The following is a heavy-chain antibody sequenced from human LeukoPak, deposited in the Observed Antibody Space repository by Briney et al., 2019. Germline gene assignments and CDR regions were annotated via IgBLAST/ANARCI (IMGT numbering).Heavy chain of an antibody. D-gene: IGHD3-9*01. CDR2: IYYSGST. CDR3: ARGGAGGQHYDILTGSNTNWFDP. CDR1: GGSISSYY. Sequence: SETLSLTCTVSGGSISSYYWSWIRQPPGKGLEWIGYIYYSGSTNYNPSLKSRVTISVDTSKNQFSLKLSSVTAADTAVYYCARGGAGGQHYDILTGSNTNWFDPWGQGTLVTVSS. V-gene: IGHV4-59*12. J-gene: IGHJ5*02.